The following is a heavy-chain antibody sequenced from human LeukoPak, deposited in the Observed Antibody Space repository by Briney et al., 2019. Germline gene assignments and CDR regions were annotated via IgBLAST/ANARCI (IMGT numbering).Heavy chain of an antibody. D-gene: IGHD6-19*01. Sequence: PGGSLRLSCAASGFTFDDYGMSWVRQAPGKGLVWGAGINWNGGSTGYADSVKGRFIISRDNANNSLYLQMNSLRADDTALYYCARDGTSSGWSTLGYWGQGNLVTVSS. CDR3: ARDGTSSGWSTLGY. J-gene: IGHJ4*02. CDR1: GFTFDDYG. CDR2: INWNGGST. V-gene: IGHV3-20*04.